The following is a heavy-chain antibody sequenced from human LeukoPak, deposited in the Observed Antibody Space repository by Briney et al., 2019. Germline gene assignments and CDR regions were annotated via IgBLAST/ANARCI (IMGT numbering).Heavy chain of an antibody. CDR1: GGSISSGGYY. Sequence: PSQTLSLTCTVSGGSISSGGYYWRWIRQPPGKALEWIGYIYHSGSTSYNPSLKSRVTISVDRSKNQFSLKLSSVTAADTAVYYCARIPGTGTTWDYWGQGALVTVSS. J-gene: IGHJ4*02. CDR2: IYHSGST. D-gene: IGHD1-1*01. CDR3: ARIPGTGTTWDY. V-gene: IGHV4-30-2*01.